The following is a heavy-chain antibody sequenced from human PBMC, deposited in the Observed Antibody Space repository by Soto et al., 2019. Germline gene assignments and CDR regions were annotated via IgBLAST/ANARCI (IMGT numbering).Heavy chain of an antibody. J-gene: IGHJ3*01. V-gene: IGHV4-30-2*01. CDR3: AKECGGTCLDAFDV. Sequence: QVQLKESGSGLVKPAQTLSLTCAVSGGSITSGGFSWSWIRQPPGKGLEWIGYVHHTGNTDYHPSHGSRVTISQDRSRTLFSLNLTSVTAADTATYYCAKECGGTCLDAFDVWGPGTTVIVSS. D-gene: IGHD2-15*01. CDR2: VHHTGNT. CDR1: GGSITSGGFS.